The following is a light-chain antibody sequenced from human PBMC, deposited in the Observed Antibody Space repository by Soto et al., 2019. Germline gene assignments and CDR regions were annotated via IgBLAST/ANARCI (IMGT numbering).Light chain of an antibody. V-gene: IGLV2-14*01. CDR2: GVN. CDR3: RSFTSTTIYVL. CDR1: SSDIGGYIY. J-gene: IGLJ2*01. Sequence: QSALTQPASVSGSPGQSITISCTGTSSDIGGYIYVSWYQQHPGKAPKLLIYGVNNRPSGISNRFSGSKSGNTASLTISGLQAEDEADYYCRSFTSTTIYVLFGGGTKLTVL.